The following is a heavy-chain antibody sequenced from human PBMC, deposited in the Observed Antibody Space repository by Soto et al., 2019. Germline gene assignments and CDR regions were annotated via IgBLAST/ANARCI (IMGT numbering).Heavy chain of an antibody. CDR2: ITPMLGVA. V-gene: IGHV1-69*08. J-gene: IGHJ4*02. CDR3: SRDPGFAD. CDR1: GGTFSSYS. Sequence: QVQLVQSGAEVKKPGSSVKVSCKASGGTFSSYSISWVRQAPGQGLEWMGRITPMLGVASYAQKFQGRVTITADKTTTTAYMELTSVRTEDTAVYFCSRDPGFADWVQGTLVTVSS.